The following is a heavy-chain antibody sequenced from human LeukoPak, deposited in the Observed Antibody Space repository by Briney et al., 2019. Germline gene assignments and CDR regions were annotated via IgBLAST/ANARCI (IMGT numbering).Heavy chain of an antibody. V-gene: IGHV3-74*01. Sequence: GGSLRLSCAASGFTFSSYWMVWFRQAPGKGLVWVSCINPDGSRTLHADSVKGRFAISRDYARNTLYLQMNSLGVEDTAMYYCARYEQRPGVTASDPWSQGTLVTVSS. CDR2: INPDGSRT. J-gene: IGHJ5*02. CDR3: ARYEQRPGVTASDP. CDR1: GFTFSSYW. D-gene: IGHD2-21*02.